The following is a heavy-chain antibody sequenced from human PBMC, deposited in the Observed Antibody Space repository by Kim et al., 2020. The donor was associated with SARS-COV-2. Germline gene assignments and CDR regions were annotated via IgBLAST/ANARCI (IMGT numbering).Heavy chain of an antibody. V-gene: IGHV3-48*04. D-gene: IGHD4-17*01. CDR1: GFTFSSYS. CDR2: ISSSSSTI. CDR3: ARVGDYGRAFDI. J-gene: IGHJ3*02. Sequence: GGSLRLSCAASGFTFSSYSMNWVRQAPGKGLEWVSYISSSSSTIYYAYSVKVRFTISRDNAKNSLYLQMNSLRAEDTAGYYCARVGDYGRAFDIWGQGTMVPISS.